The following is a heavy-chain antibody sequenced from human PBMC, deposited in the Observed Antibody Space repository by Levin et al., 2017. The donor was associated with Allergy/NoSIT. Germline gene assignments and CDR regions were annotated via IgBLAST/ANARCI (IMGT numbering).Heavy chain of an antibody. CDR2: ISYDGSNK. CDR3: AVKEDY. V-gene: IGHV3-30*04. CDR1: GFTFSSYA. Sequence: GGSLRLSCAASGFTFSSYAMHWVRQAPGKGLEWVAVISYDGSNKYYADSVKGRFTISRDNSKNTLYLQMNSLRAEDTAVYYCAVKEDYWGQGTLVTVSS. J-gene: IGHJ4*02.